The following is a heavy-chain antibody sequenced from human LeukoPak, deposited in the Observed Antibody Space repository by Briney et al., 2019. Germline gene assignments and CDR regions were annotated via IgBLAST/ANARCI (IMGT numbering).Heavy chain of an antibody. Sequence: GASVKVSCKASGYTFTSYGISWVRQAPGQGLEWMGWISVYNGNTKYAQNLQGRVTITRNTSISTAYMELSSLRSEDTAVYYCARGPYSGSYFYYFDYWGQGTLVTVSS. D-gene: IGHD1-26*01. CDR2: ISVYNGNT. J-gene: IGHJ4*02. CDR3: ARGPYSGSYFYYFDY. V-gene: IGHV1-18*01. CDR1: GYTFTSYG.